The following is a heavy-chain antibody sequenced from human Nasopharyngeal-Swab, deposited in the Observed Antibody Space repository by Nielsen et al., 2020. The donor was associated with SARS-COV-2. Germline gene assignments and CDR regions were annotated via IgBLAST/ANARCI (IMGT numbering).Heavy chain of an antibody. D-gene: IGHD3-3*01. CDR2: IYYSGST. V-gene: IGHV4-59*08. Sequence: WIRQPPGKGLEWIGHIYYSGSTNYNPSLKSRVTISVDTSKNQFSLKLSSVTAADTAVYYCARIPTIFGVVIRADYYYYGMDVWGQGTTVTVSS. CDR3: ARIPTIFGVVIRADYYYYGMDV. J-gene: IGHJ6*02.